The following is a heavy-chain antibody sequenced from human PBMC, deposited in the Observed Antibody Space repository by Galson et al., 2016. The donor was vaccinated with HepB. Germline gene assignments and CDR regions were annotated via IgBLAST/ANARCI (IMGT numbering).Heavy chain of an antibody. CDR3: ARQTLALKNSIYDYRRSTRGRGYDGLDV. D-gene: IGHD4-11*01. CDR1: GGSIISDY. V-gene: IGHV4-39*01. CDR2: IYYSGST. J-gene: IGHJ6*02. Sequence: ETLSLTCTVSGGSIISDYWGWIRQPPGKGLEWIGSIYYSGSTYYNPSLKSRVTISVDTSKNQFSLNLSSVTAADTAVFYRARQTLALKNSIYDYRRSTRGRGYDGLDVWGQGATVTVSS.